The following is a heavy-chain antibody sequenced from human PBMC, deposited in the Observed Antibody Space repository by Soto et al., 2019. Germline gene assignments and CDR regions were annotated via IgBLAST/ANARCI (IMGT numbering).Heavy chain of an antibody. V-gene: IGHV4-4*02. D-gene: IGHD1-7*01. J-gene: IGHJ5*02. Sequence: SETLSLTCAVSGGSLSSSSGSITRSNWWTWVRQPPEKGLEWIGEIYHSGSTNYNPSLRSRVTISMDKPKNQFSLKLTSVTAADTAVYYCVRGPTITGTIHWFDPWGQGTLVTVPQ. CDR3: VRGPTITGTIHWFDP. CDR2: IYHSGST. CDR1: GGSLSSSSGSITRSNW.